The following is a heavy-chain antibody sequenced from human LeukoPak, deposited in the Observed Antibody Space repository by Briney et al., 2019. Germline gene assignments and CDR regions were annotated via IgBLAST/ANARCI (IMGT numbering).Heavy chain of an antibody. CDR2: ISGSGGST. CDR1: GFTFSSYA. V-gene: IGHV3-23*01. J-gene: IGHJ4*02. D-gene: IGHD3-16*02. Sequence: GGSLRLSCAASGFTFSSYAMSWVRQAPGKGLEWVSAISGSGGSTYYADSVKGRFTISRDNSKNTLYLQMNSLRAEDTAVYYCALYYDYVWGSYRTLFGYWGQGTLVTVSS. CDR3: ALYYDYVWGSYRTLFGY.